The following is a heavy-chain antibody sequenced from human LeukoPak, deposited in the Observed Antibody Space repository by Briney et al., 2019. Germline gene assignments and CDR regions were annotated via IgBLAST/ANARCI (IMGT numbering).Heavy chain of an antibody. D-gene: IGHD2-2*02. CDR3: AKEERYCSSISCYNDY. CDR2: VSGSGGST. Sequence: GGSLRLSCVASGFTFTNYAMSWVRQAPGKGLKWVSDVSGSGGSTYYADSVKGRFTISRDHSKNTLYLQMNSLRAEDTAIYYCAKEERYCSSISCYNDYWGQGTLVTVSS. J-gene: IGHJ4*02. V-gene: IGHV3-23*01. CDR1: GFTFTNYA.